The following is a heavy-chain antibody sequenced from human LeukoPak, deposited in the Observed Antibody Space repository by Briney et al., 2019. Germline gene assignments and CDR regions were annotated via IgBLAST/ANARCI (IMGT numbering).Heavy chain of an antibody. J-gene: IGHJ4*02. CDR3: ARYSYGARFDY. CDR1: GGSFSGYY. V-gene: IGHV4-34*01. Sequence: SETLSLTCAVYGGSFSGYYWSWIRQPPGKGLEWIGEINHSGSTNYNPSLKSRVTISVDTSKNQFSPKLSSVTAADTAVYYCARYSYGARFDYWGQGTLVTVSS. D-gene: IGHD5-18*01. CDR2: INHSGST.